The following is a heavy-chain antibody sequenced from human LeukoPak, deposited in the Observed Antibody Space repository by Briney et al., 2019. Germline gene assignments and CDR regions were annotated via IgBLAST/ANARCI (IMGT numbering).Heavy chain of an antibody. CDR2: VYYSGST. J-gene: IGHJ4*02. CDR3: ANVSGYYGY. D-gene: IGHD3-9*01. CDR1: GGSISSYS. Sequence: SETLSLTCTVSGGSISSYSWSWVRQPPGRGLEWIGYVYYSGSTTYNPSFKSRVTISLDTSKNQFSLKLSSVTAADTAVYYCANVSGYYGYWGQGTLVTVST. V-gene: IGHV4-59*08.